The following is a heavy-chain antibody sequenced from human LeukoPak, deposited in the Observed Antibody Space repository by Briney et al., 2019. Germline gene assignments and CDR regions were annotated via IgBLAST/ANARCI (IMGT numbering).Heavy chain of an antibody. V-gene: IGHV3-7*01. CDR2: IKQDGSER. Sequence: HPGGSLRLSCAASGFTFSNYWMSWVRQAPGKGPEWVANIKQDGSERYYVDSVRGRFTISRDNTKNSLYLQMNSLRVEDTAVYYCAGHTNYWGQGTLVTVSS. CDR1: GFTFSNYW. D-gene: IGHD1-1*01. CDR3: AGHTNY. J-gene: IGHJ4*02.